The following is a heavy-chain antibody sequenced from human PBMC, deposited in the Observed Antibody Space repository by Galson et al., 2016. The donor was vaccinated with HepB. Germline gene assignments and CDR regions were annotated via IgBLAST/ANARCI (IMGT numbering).Heavy chain of an antibody. J-gene: IGHJ6*02. Sequence: SVKVSCKVSGYTLTELYMHWVRQAPGKGLEWMGSFDPEDGEAFYAQKFPGRVTVTEDTSTGTAYMELRSLRSEDTAVYYCATVRIPVFGMAFPSGMDVWGQGTTITVSS. V-gene: IGHV1-24*01. CDR3: ATVRIPVFGMAFPSGMDV. CDR1: GYTLTELY. CDR2: FDPEDGEA. D-gene: IGHD3-3*01.